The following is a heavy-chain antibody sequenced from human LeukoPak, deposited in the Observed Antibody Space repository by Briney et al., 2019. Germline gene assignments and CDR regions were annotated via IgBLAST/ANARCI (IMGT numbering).Heavy chain of an antibody. CDR3: ARDSYYGSGSYLYYYYGMDV. V-gene: IGHV3-23*01. Sequence: PGGSLRLSCAASGFTFSSYAMSWVRQAPGKGLEWVSAISGSGGSTYYADSVKGRFTISRDNSKNTLYLQMNSLRAEDTVVYYCARDSYYGSGSYLYYYYGMDVWGQGTTVTVSS. CDR1: GFTFSSYA. D-gene: IGHD3-10*01. CDR2: ISGSGGST. J-gene: IGHJ6*02.